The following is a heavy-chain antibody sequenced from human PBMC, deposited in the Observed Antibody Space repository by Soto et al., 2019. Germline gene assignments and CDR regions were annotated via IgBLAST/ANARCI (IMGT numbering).Heavy chain of an antibody. CDR2: ISWNSGYI. J-gene: IGHJ5*02. CDR1: GFTFEDSA. Sequence: PGGSLRLSCAASGFTFEDSAMHWVRQAPGKGLEWVSGISWNSGYIGYADSVKGRFTISRDNAKNSLYLQMNSLRAEDSALYYCAKGTKIIATGSNGFDPWGQGTLVTVSS. CDR3: AKGTKIIATGSNGFDP. V-gene: IGHV3-9*01. D-gene: IGHD1-1*01.